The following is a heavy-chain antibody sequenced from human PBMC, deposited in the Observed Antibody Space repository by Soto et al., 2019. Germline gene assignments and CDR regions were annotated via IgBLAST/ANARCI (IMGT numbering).Heavy chain of an antibody. CDR1: GGSVSDKTYY. Sequence: SGTLALTCSVSGGSVSDKTYYWSWIRQPPGKRLEWIGYVYYSGTTNYNPSLKSRVTISVDLSKNQFSLRLSSVTTADTALYYCARTTAVPNSLRSRYFFDYWGQGTLVTVSS. CDR2: VYYSGTT. D-gene: IGHD4-17*01. CDR3: ARTTAVPNSLRSRYFFDY. J-gene: IGHJ4*02. V-gene: IGHV4-61*01.